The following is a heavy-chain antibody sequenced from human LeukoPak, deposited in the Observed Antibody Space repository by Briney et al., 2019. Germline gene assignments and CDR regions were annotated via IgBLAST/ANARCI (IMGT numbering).Heavy chain of an antibody. V-gene: IGHV3-21*01. J-gene: IGHJ4*02. D-gene: IGHD5-18*01. CDR1: GFTFSSYS. CDR2: ISSSSSYI. CDR3: ARAGYSYGYLFDY. Sequence: GGSLRLSCAASGFTFSSYSMNWVRQAPGKGLEWVSSISSSSSYIYYADSVKGRFTISRDNAKNSLYLQMNSLRAEDTAVYYCARAGYSYGYLFDYWGQGTLVTVSS.